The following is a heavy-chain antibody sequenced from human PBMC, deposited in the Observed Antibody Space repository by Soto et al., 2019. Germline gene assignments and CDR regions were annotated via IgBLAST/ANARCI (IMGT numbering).Heavy chain of an antibody. CDR3: TMITFGGVIPTGY. D-gene: IGHD3-16*02. CDR1: EGTSGSHG. J-gene: IGHJ4*02. Sequence: VSCSASEGTSGSHGMSRIRKAPGKGLEWVSAISGSGGSTYYADSVKGRFTISRDNSKNTLYLQMNSLRAEDTAVYYCTMITFGGVIPTGYWGQGTLVTVPS. V-gene: IGHV3-23*01. CDR2: ISGSGGST.